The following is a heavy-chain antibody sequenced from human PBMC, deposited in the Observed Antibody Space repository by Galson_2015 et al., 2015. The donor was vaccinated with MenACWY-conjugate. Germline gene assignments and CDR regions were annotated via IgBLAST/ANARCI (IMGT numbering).Heavy chain of an antibody. J-gene: IGHJ4*02. Sequence: SETLSLTCTVSGGSISSCYLSWIRQPPGKGLEWIGYIYYSGTTKYNPSLKSRVTISADTSKTQFSLRLNSVTAADTAVYYCARRHCSSGSCFFDYWGQGSLVTVSS. D-gene: IGHD2-15*01. CDR2: IYYSGTT. CDR1: GGSISSCY. V-gene: IGHV4-59*08. CDR3: ARRHCSSGSCFFDY.